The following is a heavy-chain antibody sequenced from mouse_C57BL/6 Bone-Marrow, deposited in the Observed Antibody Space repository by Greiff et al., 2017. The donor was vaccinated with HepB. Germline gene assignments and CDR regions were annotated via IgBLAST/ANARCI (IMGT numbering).Heavy chain of an antibody. Sequence: VKVVESGPGLVQPSQSLSITCTVSGFSLTSYGVHWVRQSPGKGLEWLGVIWSGGSTDYNAAFISRLSISKDNSKSQVFFKMNSLQADDTAIYYCARNARWLLLFAYWGQGTLVTVSA. CDR3: ARNARWLLLFAY. CDR2: IWSGGST. J-gene: IGHJ3*01. V-gene: IGHV2-2*01. CDR1: GFSLTSYG. D-gene: IGHD2-3*01.